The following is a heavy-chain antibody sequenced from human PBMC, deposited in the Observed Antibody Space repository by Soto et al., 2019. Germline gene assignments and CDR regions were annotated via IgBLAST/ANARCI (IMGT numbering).Heavy chain of an antibody. Sequence: PGESLKISCKGSGDSFLDYWISWVRQMPGKGLEWMGRIDPSDSDTRYSPSFQGQVTISADKSISTAYLQWSSLKASDTAMYYCARQGIAAAGLPPYYYGMDVWGQGTTVTVSS. CDR3: ARQGIAAAGLPPYYYGMDV. D-gene: IGHD6-13*01. J-gene: IGHJ6*02. CDR1: GDSFLDYW. V-gene: IGHV5-51*01. CDR2: IDPSDSDT.